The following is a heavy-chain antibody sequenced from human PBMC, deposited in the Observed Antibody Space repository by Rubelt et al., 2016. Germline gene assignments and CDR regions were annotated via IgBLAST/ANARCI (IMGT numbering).Heavy chain of an antibody. Sequence: QVHLVQSGAEVKKPGASVKVSCKVFGYRFTELSMHWVRQAPGKGLEWVGRINPDRGGTNYAQKFQGRVTMTREGSVSTADMGRNRLTSDDAAVYYCARALGEVTPGYWGQGTLVTVSS. D-gene: IGHD3-16*01. CDR1: GYRFTELS. J-gene: IGHJ4*02. CDR3: ARALGEVTPGY. CDR2: INPDRGGT. V-gene: IGHV1-2*06.